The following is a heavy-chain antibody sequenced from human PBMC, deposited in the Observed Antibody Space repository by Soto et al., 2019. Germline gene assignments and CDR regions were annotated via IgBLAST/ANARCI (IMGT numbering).Heavy chain of an antibody. J-gene: IGHJ6*03. Sequence: PGGSLRLSCAASGFTFSSYAMSWVRQAPGKGLEWVSAISGSGGSTNYADSLKGRFTISIDTSKNQFSLKLSSVTAADTAVYYCARGTPAVSGPQYYYYYYMDVWGKGTTVTVSS. D-gene: IGHD6-19*01. CDR3: ARGTPAVSGPQYYYYYYMDV. CDR2: ISGSGGST. CDR1: GFTFSSYA. V-gene: IGHV3-23*01.